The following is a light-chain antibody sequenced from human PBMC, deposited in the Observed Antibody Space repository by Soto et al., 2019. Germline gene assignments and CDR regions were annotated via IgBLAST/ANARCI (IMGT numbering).Light chain of an antibody. Sequence: QSVLTQPPSASGTPGQRVTISCSGSSSNIGSNTLTWYQQLPGTAPKLLIYSHNQRPSGVPARFSGSKSGTSASLAISGLQSEDEADYYGATWDDSLDGYFFGTGTKRTVL. CDR1: SSNIGSNT. J-gene: IGLJ1*01. CDR3: ATWDDSLDGYF. CDR2: SHN. V-gene: IGLV1-44*01.